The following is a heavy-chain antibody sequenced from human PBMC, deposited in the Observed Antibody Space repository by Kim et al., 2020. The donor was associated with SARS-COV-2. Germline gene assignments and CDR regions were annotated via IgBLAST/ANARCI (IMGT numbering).Heavy chain of an antibody. D-gene: IGHD2-15*01. CDR2: IKQDGSEK. Sequence: GGSLRLSCAASGFTFNRYWMSWVRQAPGRGLEWVANIKQDGSEKYYVDSVKGRFTVSRDNAENSLYLQMNSLRVEDTAIYYCAKIPPHNSLHGGWGQGT. CDR3: AKIPPHNSLHGG. CDR1: GFTFNRYW. J-gene: IGHJ4*02. V-gene: IGHV3-7*01.